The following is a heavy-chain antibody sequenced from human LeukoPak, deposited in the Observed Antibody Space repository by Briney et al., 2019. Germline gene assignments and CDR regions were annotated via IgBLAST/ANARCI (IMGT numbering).Heavy chain of an antibody. D-gene: IGHD3-10*01. CDR2: INHSGST. V-gene: IGHV4-34*01. CDR3: ARGPRKWVVRGKGGLYYYYGMDV. J-gene: IGHJ6*04. CDR1: GGSFSGYY. Sequence: SETLSPTCAVYGGSFSGYYWSWIRQPPGKGLEWIGEINHSGSTNYNPSLKSRVTISVDTSKNQFSLKLSSVTAADTAVYYCARGPRKWVVRGKGGLYYYYGMDVWGKGTTVTVSS.